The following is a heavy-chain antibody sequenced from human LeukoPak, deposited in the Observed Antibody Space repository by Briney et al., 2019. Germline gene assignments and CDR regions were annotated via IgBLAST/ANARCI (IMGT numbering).Heavy chain of an antibody. V-gene: IGHV1-2*02. CDR3: ARGRGYSYGRNYYYYYYMDV. J-gene: IGHJ6*03. CDR2: IDPNSGNT. CDR1: GYTFTAYY. D-gene: IGHD5-18*01. Sequence: ASVKVSCKASGYTFTAYYIHWVRQAPGQGLEWMGWIDPNSGNTKHVEKFQGRVTMTRDTSFSTAYMALSSLRSDDTAMYYCARGRGYSYGRNYYYYYYMDVWGKGTTVTISS.